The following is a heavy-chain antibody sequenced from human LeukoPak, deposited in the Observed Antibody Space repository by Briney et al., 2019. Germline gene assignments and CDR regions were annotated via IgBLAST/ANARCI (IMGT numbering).Heavy chain of an antibody. J-gene: IGHJ6*03. V-gene: IGHV4-31*03. CDR3: ARTYGSGSYLHLYYYYYYMDV. D-gene: IGHD3-10*01. CDR2: IYYSWST. Sequence: SQTLSLNCTVSGGSISRGGYYWSWIRQHPGKGLEWIGYIYYSWSTYYNPSLKSRVTISVDTSKNQFSPKLSSVTAADTAVYYCARTYGSGSYLHLYYYYYYMDVWGKGTTVTVSS. CDR1: GGSISRGGYY.